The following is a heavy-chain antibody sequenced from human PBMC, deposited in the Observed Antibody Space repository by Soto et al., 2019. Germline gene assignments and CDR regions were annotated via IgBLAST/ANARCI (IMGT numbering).Heavy chain of an antibody. J-gene: IGHJ3*02. V-gene: IGHV3-9*01. Sequence: LRLSCAASGFTFDDYAMHWVRQAPGKGLEWVSGISWNSGSIGYADSVKGRFTISRDNAKNSLYLQMNSLRAEDTALYYCAKGSMIVVHDAFDIWGQGTMVTVSS. D-gene: IGHD3-22*01. CDR2: ISWNSGSI. CDR3: AKGSMIVVHDAFDI. CDR1: GFTFDDYA.